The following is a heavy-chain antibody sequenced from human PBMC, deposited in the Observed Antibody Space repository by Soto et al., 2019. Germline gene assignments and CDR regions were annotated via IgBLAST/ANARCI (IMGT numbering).Heavy chain of an antibody. D-gene: IGHD6-13*01. CDR1: GFTFSSYG. Sequence: QVQLVESGGGVVQPGRSLRLSCAASGFTFSSYGMHWVRQAPGKGLEWVAVISYDGSNKYYADSVKGRFTISRDNSKKTLYLQINRQRDEFTDVYYCAKDFTAFQQLVRWFDPWGQGTLVTVSS. J-gene: IGHJ5*02. V-gene: IGHV3-30*18. CDR2: ISYDGSNK. CDR3: AKDFTAFQQLVRWFDP.